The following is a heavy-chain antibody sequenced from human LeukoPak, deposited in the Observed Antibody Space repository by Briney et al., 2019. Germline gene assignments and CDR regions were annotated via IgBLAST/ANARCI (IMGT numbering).Heavy chain of an antibody. J-gene: IGHJ4*02. CDR3: AKDAMKGFDY. V-gene: IGHV3-30*18. Sequence: GRSLRLSCAASGFTYSSYGMHWVRQAPCKGLEWVAVISYDGSNKYYADFVKGRFTISRDNSKNTLYLQMNSLRAEDTAVYYCAKDAMKGFDYWGQGTLVTVSS. CDR2: ISYDGSNK. CDR1: GFTYSSYG.